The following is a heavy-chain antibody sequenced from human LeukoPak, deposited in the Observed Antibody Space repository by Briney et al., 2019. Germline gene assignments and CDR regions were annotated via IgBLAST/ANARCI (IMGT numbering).Heavy chain of an antibody. CDR2: IWYDGSNK. D-gene: IGHD4-4*01. J-gene: IGHJ4*02. V-gene: IGHV3-33*06. Sequence: GGSLRLSCAASGFTFSSYGMHWVRQAPGKGPEWVAVIWYDGSNKYYADSVKGRFTISRDNSKNTLYLQMNSLRAEDTAVYYCAKDLGTVTGGRYYFDYWGQGTLVTVSS. CDR3: AKDLGTVTGGRYYFDY. CDR1: GFTFSSYG.